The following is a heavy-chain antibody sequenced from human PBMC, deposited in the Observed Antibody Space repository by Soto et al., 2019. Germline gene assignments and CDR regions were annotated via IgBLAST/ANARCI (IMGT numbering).Heavy chain of an antibody. V-gene: IGHV4-39*01. J-gene: IGHJ5*02. CDR1: GGSISSSSYY. Sequence: QLQLQESGPGLVKPSETLSLTCTVSGGSISSSSYYWGWIRQPPGKGLEWIGSIYYSGSTYYNPSLKSRVSLSVDTSQNQFPLKLSSVTAADTAVYYCARLITFGGVIVYWFDPWGQGTLVTVSS. CDR3: ARLITFGGVIVYWFDP. CDR2: IYYSGST. D-gene: IGHD3-16*02.